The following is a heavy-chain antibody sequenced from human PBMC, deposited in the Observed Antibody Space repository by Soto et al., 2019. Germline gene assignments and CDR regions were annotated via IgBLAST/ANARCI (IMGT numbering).Heavy chain of an antibody. CDR3: ARDGQWLRFFSYYYGMDV. D-gene: IGHD5-12*01. CDR1: GFTFSSYA. CDR2: ISYDGSNK. J-gene: IGHJ6*02. V-gene: IGHV3-30-3*01. Sequence: QPGGSLRLSCAASGFTFSSYAMHWVRQAPGKGLEWVAVISYDGSNKYYADSVKGRFTISRDNSKNTLYLQMNSLRAEDTAVYYCARDGQWLRFFSYYYGMDVWGQGTTVTVSS.